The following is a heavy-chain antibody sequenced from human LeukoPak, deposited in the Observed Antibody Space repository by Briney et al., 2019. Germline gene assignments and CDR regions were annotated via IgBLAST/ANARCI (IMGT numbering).Heavy chain of an antibody. CDR2: FGPEDGKT. J-gene: IGHJ4*02. D-gene: IGHD3-16*01. V-gene: IGHV1-24*01. CDR1: GYTLTELS. CDR3: ATVSMTRGRGYIDY. Sequence: GASVKVSCKVSGYTLTELSMHWVRQAPGKGLEWMGGFGPEDGKTIYAQKFQGRVTMTEDTSTDTACMELSSLRSEDTAVYYCATVSMTRGRGYIDYWGQGTLVTVSS.